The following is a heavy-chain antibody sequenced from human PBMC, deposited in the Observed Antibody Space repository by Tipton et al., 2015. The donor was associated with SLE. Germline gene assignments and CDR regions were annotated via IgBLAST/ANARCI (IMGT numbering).Heavy chain of an antibody. Sequence: TLSLTCIVSDDSLRSISFQWDWIRQSPGKGLEWIGTISHSGDTHYNPSLKSRVTLSLDTSKNQFSLKLSSVTAADTAMYYCATWAAVGTHYYYYFMDVWGQGTTVTVSS. CDR1: DDSLRSISFQ. CDR3: ATWAAVGTHYYYYFMDV. CDR2: ISHSGDT. J-gene: IGHJ6*02. D-gene: IGHD6-13*01. V-gene: IGHV4-39*07.